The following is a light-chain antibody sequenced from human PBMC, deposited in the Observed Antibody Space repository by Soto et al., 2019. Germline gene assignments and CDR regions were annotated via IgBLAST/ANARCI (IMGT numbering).Light chain of an antibody. CDR3: QQSYNTPFT. Sequence: DIQMTQSPSSLSASVGDRVTITCRAGQSISSYLNWYQQKPGKAPKLLIYAASSLQSGVPSRFSGSGSGTDFTLTISSLQPEDFATYYCQQSYNTPFTFGPGTKVDIK. CDR2: AAS. J-gene: IGKJ3*01. V-gene: IGKV1-39*01. CDR1: QSISSY.